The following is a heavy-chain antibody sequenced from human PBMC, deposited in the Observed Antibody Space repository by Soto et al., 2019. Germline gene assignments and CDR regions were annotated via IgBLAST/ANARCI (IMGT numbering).Heavy chain of an antibody. CDR1: GFTFTSYP. CDR3: AREYYATTTLIDY. V-gene: IGHV1-18*04. D-gene: IGHD2-2*01. Sequence: ASVKVSCKTSGFTFTSYPYSWVRQAPGQGLEWLAWVHPYEGTTKVAHQFRDRLTLTTDTSAATVFMEPTSLTSDDTAVYFCAREYYATTTLIDYWGQGTLVTV. J-gene: IGHJ4*02. CDR2: VHPYEGTT.